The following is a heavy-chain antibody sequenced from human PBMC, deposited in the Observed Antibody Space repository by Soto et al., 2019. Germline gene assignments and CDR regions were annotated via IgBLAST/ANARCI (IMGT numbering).Heavy chain of an antibody. CDR2: IIPIFGTA. V-gene: IGHV1-69*13. CDR1: GGTFSSYA. J-gene: IGHJ6*02. CDR3: AARPIAAAGTDAVGDYYYGMDV. D-gene: IGHD6-13*01. Sequence: SVKVSCKASGGTFSSYAISWVRQAPGQGLEWMGGIIPIFGTANYAQKFQGRVTITADESTSTAYMELSSLRSEDTAVYYCAARPIAAAGTDAVGDYYYGMDVWGQGTTVTVSS.